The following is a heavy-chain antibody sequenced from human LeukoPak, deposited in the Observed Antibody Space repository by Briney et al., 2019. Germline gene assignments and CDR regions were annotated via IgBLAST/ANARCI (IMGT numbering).Heavy chain of an antibody. V-gene: IGHV4-4*02. Sequence: SGTLSLTCAVSGGSISSSNWWSWVRQPPGKGLEWIGEIYHSGSTNYNPSLKSRVTISVDTSKNQFSLKLSSVTAADTAVYYCARERYYDSSGSTYGMDVWGQGTTVTVSS. J-gene: IGHJ6*02. CDR1: GGSISSSNW. CDR3: ARERYYDSSGSTYGMDV. D-gene: IGHD3-22*01. CDR2: IYHSGST.